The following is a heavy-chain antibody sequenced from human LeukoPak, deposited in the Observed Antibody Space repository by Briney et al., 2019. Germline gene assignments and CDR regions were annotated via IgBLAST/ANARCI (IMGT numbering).Heavy chain of an antibody. Sequence: PSQTLSLTCTVSGGSISSGGYYWSWIRQHPGKGLEWIGYIYYSGSSYYNPSLKSRVTISVDTSKNQFSLKLSSVTAADTAVYYCAREGLAHLGPYFDYWGRGTLVTVSS. CDR2: IYYSGSS. CDR3: AREGLAHLGPYFDY. J-gene: IGHJ4*02. V-gene: IGHV4-31*03. D-gene: IGHD3-3*02. CDR1: GGSISSGGYY.